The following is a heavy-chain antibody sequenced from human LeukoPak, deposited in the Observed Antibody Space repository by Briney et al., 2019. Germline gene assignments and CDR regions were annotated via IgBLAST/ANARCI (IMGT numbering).Heavy chain of an antibody. CDR3: ARDAYSSGWSFDY. D-gene: IGHD6-19*01. V-gene: IGHV5-51*01. Sequence: GESQKISCRGSGYSFTNNWVAWVRQMPGKGLEWMGIIYPGDSDTIYSPSFQGQVTISADKSISTAYLQRSNLKASDTAMYYCARDAYSSGWSFDYWGQGTLVTVSS. CDR1: GYSFTNNW. CDR2: IYPGDSDT. J-gene: IGHJ4*02.